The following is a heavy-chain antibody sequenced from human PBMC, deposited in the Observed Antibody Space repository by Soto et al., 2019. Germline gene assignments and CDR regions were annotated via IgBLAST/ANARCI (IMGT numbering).Heavy chain of an antibody. CDR3: ASGPTLAARRGWNNFDP. Sequence: EVQLVESGGTVIQPGESLRLSCATSGLNVNINYVTWVRQAPGKGLEWLSIIHGGGNKFYSDSVKGRFTISRDTSKNTVYLQMSSLTVDDTDVYYCASGPTLAARRGWNNFDPWGQGTLVTVSS. V-gene: IGHV3-53*01. CDR1: GLNVNINY. CDR2: IHGGGNK. D-gene: IGHD6-6*01. J-gene: IGHJ5*02.